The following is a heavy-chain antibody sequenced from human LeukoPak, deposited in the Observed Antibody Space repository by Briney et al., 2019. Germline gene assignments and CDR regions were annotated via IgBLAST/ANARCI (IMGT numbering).Heavy chain of an antibody. CDR3: ASQTFSAADFFDY. CDR1: GGSISNSYY. J-gene: IGHJ4*02. CDR2: LSYSGST. D-gene: IGHD6-25*01. Sequence: PSETLSLTCTVSGGSISNSYYWGWTRQPPGKGLEWIGTLSYSGSTYYNPSLKSRVTISVDTSKTQFSLKLSSVTAADTAVYYCASQTFSAADFFDYWGQGTLVTVSS. V-gene: IGHV4-39*07.